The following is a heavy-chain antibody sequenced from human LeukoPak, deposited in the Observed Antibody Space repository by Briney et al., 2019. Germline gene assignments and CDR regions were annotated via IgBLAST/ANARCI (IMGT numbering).Heavy chain of an antibody. CDR2: INHSGST. Sequence: PSETLSLTCAVYGGSFSGYYWSWIRQPPGEGLEWIGEINHSGSTNYNPSLKSRVTISVDTSKNQFSLKLSSVTAADTAVYYCARGRVTMVRGVIITLDYWGQGTLVTVSS. CDR1: GGSFSGYY. J-gene: IGHJ4*02. CDR3: ARGRVTMVRGVIITLDY. V-gene: IGHV4-34*01. D-gene: IGHD3-10*01.